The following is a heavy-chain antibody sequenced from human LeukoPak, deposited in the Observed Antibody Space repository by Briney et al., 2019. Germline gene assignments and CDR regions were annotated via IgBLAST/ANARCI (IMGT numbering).Heavy chain of an antibody. CDR2: IYSSGST. Sequence: GGALRLSCAASGFIVSSNYMGWVRQAPGKGLEWVSVIYSSGSTYYPDSVKGRFTVSRDESKNTLYLQMNSLRAEDTAVYYCTRLAVAYFDSWGQGTLVTVSS. D-gene: IGHD6-19*01. V-gene: IGHV3-66*04. CDR1: GFIVSSNY. CDR3: TRLAVAYFDS. J-gene: IGHJ4*02.